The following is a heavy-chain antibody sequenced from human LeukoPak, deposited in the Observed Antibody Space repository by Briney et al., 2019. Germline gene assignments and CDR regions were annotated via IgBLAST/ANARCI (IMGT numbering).Heavy chain of an antibody. V-gene: IGHV3-30*02. CDR2: IRYDGSNK. J-gene: IGHJ4*02. Sequence: GGSLRLPCAASGFTFSSYGMHWVRQAPGKGLEWVAFIRYDGSNKYYADSVKGQFTISRDNSKNTLYLQMNSLRAEDTAVYYCAKDPLLPLWFGELLPDYWGQGTLVTVSA. D-gene: IGHD3-10*01. CDR3: AKDPLLPLWFGELLPDY. CDR1: GFTFSSYG.